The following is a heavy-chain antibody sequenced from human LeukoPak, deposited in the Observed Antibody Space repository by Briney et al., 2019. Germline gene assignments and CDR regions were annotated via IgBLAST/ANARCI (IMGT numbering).Heavy chain of an antibody. Sequence: SETLSLTCAVSDESFNGYYWNWIRQPPGRGLEWIGEINYSGSTQYHPSLKSRVSMSVDKSKKQVSLKLSSVTVADTAVYYCAREGRGGHNFDYWGQGTLAIVSS. CDR1: DESFNGYY. V-gene: IGHV4-34*01. D-gene: IGHD2-15*01. J-gene: IGHJ4*02. CDR3: AREGRGGHNFDY. CDR2: INYSGST.